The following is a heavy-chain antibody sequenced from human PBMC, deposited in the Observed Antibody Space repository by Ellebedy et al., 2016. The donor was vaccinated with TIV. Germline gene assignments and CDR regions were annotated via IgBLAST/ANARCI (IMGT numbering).Heavy chain of an antibody. CDR1: GGSISSYY. J-gene: IGHJ4*02. Sequence: MPSETLSLTCTVSGGSISSYYWSWIRQPPGKGLEWIGYIYYSGSTNYNPSLKSRVTISVDTSKNQFSLKLSSVTAADTAVYYCASGYYDSSGPIDYWGQGTLVTVSS. CDR2: IYYSGST. D-gene: IGHD3-22*01. V-gene: IGHV4-59*08. CDR3: ASGYYDSSGPIDY.